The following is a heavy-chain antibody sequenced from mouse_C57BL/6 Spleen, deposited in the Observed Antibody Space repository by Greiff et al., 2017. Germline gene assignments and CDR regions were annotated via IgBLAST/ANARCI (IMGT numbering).Heavy chain of an antibody. Sequence: VQLQQSGAELVRPGASVKLSCTASGFNIKDDYMHWVKQRPEQGLEWIGWIDPENGDTEYASKFQGKATITADTSSNTAYLQLSSLTSEDTAVYYCTREGKDYWGQGTTLTVSS. CDR3: TREGKDY. CDR1: GFNIKDDY. V-gene: IGHV14-4*01. CDR2: IDPENGDT. J-gene: IGHJ2*01.